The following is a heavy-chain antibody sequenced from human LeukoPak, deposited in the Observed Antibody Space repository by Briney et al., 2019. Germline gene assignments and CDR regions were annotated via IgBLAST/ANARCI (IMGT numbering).Heavy chain of an antibody. CDR1: GGSISSYY. V-gene: IGHV4-59*12. Sequence: SETLSLTCTVSGGSISSYYWSWIRQPPGKGLEWIGYIYYSGSTYYNPSLKSRVTISVDTSKNQFSLKLSSVTAADTAVYYCARGDYDILTGYPNFDYWGQGTLVTVSS. J-gene: IGHJ4*02. CDR2: IYYSGST. CDR3: ARGDYDILTGYPNFDY. D-gene: IGHD3-9*01.